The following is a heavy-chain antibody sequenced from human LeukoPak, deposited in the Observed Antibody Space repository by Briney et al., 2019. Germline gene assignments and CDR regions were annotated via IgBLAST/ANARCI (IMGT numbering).Heavy chain of an antibody. D-gene: IGHD3-10*01. V-gene: IGHV1-69*06. CDR2: IIPIFGTA. Sequence: ASVKVSCKASGGTFSSYAISWVRQAPGQGLEWMGGIIPIFGTANYAQKFQGRVTITADKSTSTAYMELSSLRSEDTAVYYCATPGDYYGSGSPFDYWGQGTLATVSS. J-gene: IGHJ4*02. CDR1: GGTFSSYA. CDR3: ATPGDYYGSGSPFDY.